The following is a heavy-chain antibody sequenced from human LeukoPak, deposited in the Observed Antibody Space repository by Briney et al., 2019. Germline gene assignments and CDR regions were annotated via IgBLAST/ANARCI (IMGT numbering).Heavy chain of an antibody. CDR2: ISWNSGSI. CDR3: AKASRPRGLDY. J-gene: IGHJ4*02. D-gene: IGHD6-6*01. V-gene: IGHV3-9*01. CDR1: GFTFDDYA. Sequence: GGSLRLSCAASGFTFDDYAMHWVRQAPGKGLEWVSGISWNSGSIGYADSVKGRFTISRDNAKNSLYLQMNSLRAEDTALYYCAKASRPRGLDYWGQGTLVTVSS.